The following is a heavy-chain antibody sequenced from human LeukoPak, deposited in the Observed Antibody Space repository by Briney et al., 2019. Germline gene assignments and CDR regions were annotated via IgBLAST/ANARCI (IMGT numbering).Heavy chain of an antibody. J-gene: IGHJ4*02. CDR3: ARGNSGSYYPSYFDY. D-gene: IGHD1-26*01. Sequence: GESLNISCKGSGYSFSNYWIGWVRQMPGKGLEWMGIIYPGDSDIRYSPSFQGQVTISADKSISTAYLQWSSLKASDTAMYYCARGNSGSYYPSYFDYWGQGTLVTVSS. V-gene: IGHV5-51*01. CDR2: IYPGDSDI. CDR1: GYSFSNYW.